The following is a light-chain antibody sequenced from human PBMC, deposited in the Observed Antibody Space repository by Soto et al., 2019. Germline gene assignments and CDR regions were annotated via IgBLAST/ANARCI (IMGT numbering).Light chain of an antibody. CDR2: GTS. J-gene: IGLJ2*01. Sequence: QSVLTQPPSASGTPGQRVTISCSGSNSNIAINPVNWYQQLPGTAPKLLIYGTSQRPSGVPDRLSGSKSGTSASLAISGLQSEDEADYFCAAWDDSLNGVVFGGGTKLTVL. CDR3: AAWDDSLNGVV. CDR1: NSNIAINP. V-gene: IGLV1-44*01.